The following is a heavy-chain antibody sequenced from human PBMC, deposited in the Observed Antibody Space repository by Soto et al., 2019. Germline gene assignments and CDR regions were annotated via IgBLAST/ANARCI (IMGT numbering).Heavy chain of an antibody. Sequence: GGSLRLSCAASGFTFSSYSMNWVRQAPGKGLEWVSYISSSSSTIYYADSVKGRFTISKDNAKNSLYLQMNSLRDEDTAVYYCARDLPGLDGDYAGYFDYWGQGTLVTVSS. J-gene: IGHJ4*02. CDR2: ISSSSSTI. V-gene: IGHV3-48*02. D-gene: IGHD4-17*01. CDR1: GFTFSSYS. CDR3: ARDLPGLDGDYAGYFDY.